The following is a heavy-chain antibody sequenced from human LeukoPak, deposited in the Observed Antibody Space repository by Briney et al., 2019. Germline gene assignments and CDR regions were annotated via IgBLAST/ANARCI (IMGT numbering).Heavy chain of an antibody. CDR2: MNPNSGNT. CDR3: ASSAPRAAAFDY. J-gene: IGHJ4*02. D-gene: IGHD6-13*01. V-gene: IGHV1-8*01. CDR1: GYTFTSYD. Sequence: ASVKVSRKSSGYTFTSYDVNWERQATGQGLGWMGWMNPNSGNTGYAQKFQGRVTVTRNTSISTAYMELSSLRSEDTAVYDCASSAPRAAAFDYWGQGTLVTVSS.